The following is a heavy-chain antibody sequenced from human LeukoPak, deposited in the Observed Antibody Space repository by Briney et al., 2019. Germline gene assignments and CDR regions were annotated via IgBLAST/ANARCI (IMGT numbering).Heavy chain of an antibody. V-gene: IGHV5-51*01. CDR1: GYSFPGYW. J-gene: IGHJ4*02. CDR2: IYPGDSDT. D-gene: IGHD6-13*01. Sequence: GESLKISCKGSGYSFPGYWIAWVRQVPGKGLEWMGIIYPGDSDTRYSPSLQGQVTISVDKSINTAYLQWSSLKASDTAMYYCSRHLYSTRGPDYWGQGTLVTVSS. CDR3: SRHLYSTRGPDY.